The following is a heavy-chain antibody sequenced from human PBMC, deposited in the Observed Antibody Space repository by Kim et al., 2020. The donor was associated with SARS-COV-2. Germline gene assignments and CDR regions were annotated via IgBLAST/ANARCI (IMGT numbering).Heavy chain of an antibody. CDR3: ARDHSRPGWFDP. CDR1: GGTFSSYA. Sequence: SVKVSCKASGGTFSSYAISWVRQAPGQGLEWMGGIIPIFGTANYAQKFQGRVTITADESTSTAYMELSSLRSEDTAVYYCARDHSRPGWFDPWGQGTLVTVSS. CDR2: IIPIFGTA. J-gene: IGHJ5*02. V-gene: IGHV1-69*13. D-gene: IGHD6-13*01.